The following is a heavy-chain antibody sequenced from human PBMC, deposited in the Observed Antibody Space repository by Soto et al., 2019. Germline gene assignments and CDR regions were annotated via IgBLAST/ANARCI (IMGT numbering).Heavy chain of an antibody. CDR1: GFIFSHYY. Sequence: QVQMVESGGGLVKPGGPLRLSCAASGFIFSHYYMGWIRQAPGKGLEWVSYINPTSGHINYADSVKGRFTISRDNARNSLFLQMNSLRAEDSAIYYCARPQKTSLYHYVSVDAFDIWGQGTTVTVSA. J-gene: IGHJ3*02. D-gene: IGHD3-16*01. CDR3: ARPQKTSLYHYVSVDAFDI. V-gene: IGHV3-11*06. CDR2: INPTSGHI.